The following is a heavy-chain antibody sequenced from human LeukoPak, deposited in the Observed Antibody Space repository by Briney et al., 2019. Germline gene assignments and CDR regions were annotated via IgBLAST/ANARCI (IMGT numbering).Heavy chain of an antibody. Sequence: SETLSLTCTVSGGSISSYHWSWIRQPPGKGLEWIGYMYYSGRTNYNPSLKSRVTILADTSKNQFSLKLSSVTAADTAVYYCARTSWFGSYYFDYWGQGTLVTVSS. J-gene: IGHJ4*02. CDR2: MYYSGRT. CDR1: GGSISSYH. V-gene: IGHV4-59*01. D-gene: IGHD3-10*01. CDR3: ARTSWFGSYYFDY.